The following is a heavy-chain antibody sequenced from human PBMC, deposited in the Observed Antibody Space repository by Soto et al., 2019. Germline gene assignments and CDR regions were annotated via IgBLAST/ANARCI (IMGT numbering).Heavy chain of an antibody. J-gene: IGHJ4*02. CDR1: GGTFSSYA. CDR3: AKGTAAAGTKTPVDY. CDR2: IIPIFGTA. Sequence: SVKVSCKASGGTFSSYAISWVRQAPGQGLEWMGGIIPIFGTANYAQKFQGRVTITADESTSTAYMELSSLRAEDTAVYYCAKGTAAAGTKTPVDYWGQGTLVTVSS. V-gene: IGHV1-69*13. D-gene: IGHD6-13*01.